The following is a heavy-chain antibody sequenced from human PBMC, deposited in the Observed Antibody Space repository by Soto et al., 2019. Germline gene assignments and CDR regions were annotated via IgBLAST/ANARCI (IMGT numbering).Heavy chain of an antibody. Sequence: GGSLRLSCAASGFTFSTYWMHWFRQAPRKGLVWVSRIKFDGSTTSYADSVKGRFTISRDNAKNTVYLQMNSLGGEDTGVYYCARGIRNYYGVDVWGQGTTVTVS. J-gene: IGHJ6*02. CDR1: GFTFSTYW. CDR3: ARGIRNYYGVDV. D-gene: IGHD5-18*01. CDR2: IKFDGSTT. V-gene: IGHV3-74*01.